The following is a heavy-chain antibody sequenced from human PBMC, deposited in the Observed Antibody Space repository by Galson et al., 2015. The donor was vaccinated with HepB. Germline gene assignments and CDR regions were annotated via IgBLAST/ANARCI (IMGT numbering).Heavy chain of an antibody. J-gene: IGHJ4*02. Sequence: SLRLSCAASGFTFSSYGMHWVRQAPGKGLEWVAVISYDGSNKYYADSVKGRFTISRDNSKNTLYLQMNSLRAEDTAVYYCAKAITGTTPGYWGQGTLVTVSS. CDR3: AKAITGTTPGY. D-gene: IGHD1-7*01. V-gene: IGHV3-30*18. CDR2: ISYDGSNK. CDR1: GFTFSSYG.